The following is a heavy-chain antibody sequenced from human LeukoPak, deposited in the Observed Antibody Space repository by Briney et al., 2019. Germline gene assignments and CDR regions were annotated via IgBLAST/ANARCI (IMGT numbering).Heavy chain of an antibody. CDR1: GFTFTSYW. CDR3: ARGGLYGDYYFDY. CDR2: TKHDGSER. D-gene: IGHD2-21*02. Sequence: GGSLRLSCAASGFTFTSYWMTWVRQAPGKGLEWVANTKHDGSERYYVDSVKGRFTISRDNVKNSLFLQMDSLRAEDTAVYYCARGGLYGDYYFDYWGQGALVTVTS. V-gene: IGHV3-7*04. J-gene: IGHJ4*02.